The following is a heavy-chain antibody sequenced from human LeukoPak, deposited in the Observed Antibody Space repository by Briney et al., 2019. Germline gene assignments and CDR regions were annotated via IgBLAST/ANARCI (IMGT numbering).Heavy chain of an antibody. V-gene: IGHV4-59*01. CDR2: IYYSGST. Sequence: PSETLSLTCTVSGGSISSYYWSWIRQPPGKGLEWIGYIYYSGSTNYNPALKSRVTISIDTSKSQFSLRLGSVTAADTAVYYCASSSGWSFDPWGQGTLVTVSS. D-gene: IGHD6-19*01. CDR3: ASSSGWSFDP. J-gene: IGHJ5*02. CDR1: GGSISSYY.